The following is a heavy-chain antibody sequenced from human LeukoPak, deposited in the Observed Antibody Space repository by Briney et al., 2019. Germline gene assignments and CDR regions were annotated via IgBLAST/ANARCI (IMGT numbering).Heavy chain of an antibody. CDR2: INFDGSDT. Sequence: GGSLRLSCAASGITLSGYWMHWVRQAPGKGLVWVSRINFDGSDTIYADFVKGRFTISRDNAKNTLFLQMNSLRAEDTAVYYCTRSLMDWGQGIRVTVSS. CDR3: TRSLMD. D-gene: IGHD3-16*01. J-gene: IGHJ4*02. CDR1: GITLSGYW. V-gene: IGHV3-74*01.